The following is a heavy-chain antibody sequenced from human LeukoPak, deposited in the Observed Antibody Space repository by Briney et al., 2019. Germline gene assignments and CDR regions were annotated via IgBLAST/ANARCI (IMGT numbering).Heavy chain of an antibody. Sequence: GGSLRLSCTASEFTFSSSAMHWVRQAPGKGLEWVAVISFDGSNKYYADSVKGRFTISRDNSKNTLHLQMNSLRAEDTAVYYCARDPEYQLLYYFDYWGQGTLVTVSS. D-gene: IGHD2-2*01. J-gene: IGHJ4*02. CDR2: ISFDGSNK. V-gene: IGHV3-30-3*01. CDR1: EFTFSSSA. CDR3: ARDPEYQLLYYFDY.